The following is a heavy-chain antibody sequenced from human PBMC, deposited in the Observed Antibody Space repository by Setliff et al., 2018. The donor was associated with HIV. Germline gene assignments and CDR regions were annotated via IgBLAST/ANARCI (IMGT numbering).Heavy chain of an antibody. CDR1: GGSISSSTYY. Sequence: KTSETLSLTCTVSGGSISSSTYYWGCIRQPPGKGLEWIGSINYSGNTYYNPSLKSRVTISVDTSKNQFSLRLSSVTAADTAIYYCARGSSGSDRTEYDDAFDIWGQGTVVTVSS. CDR2: INYSGNT. D-gene: IGHD3-22*01. J-gene: IGHJ3*02. V-gene: IGHV4-39*01. CDR3: ARGSSGSDRTEYDDAFDI.